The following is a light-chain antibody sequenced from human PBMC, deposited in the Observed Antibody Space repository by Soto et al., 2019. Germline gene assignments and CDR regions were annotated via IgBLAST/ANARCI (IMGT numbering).Light chain of an antibody. J-gene: IGLJ1*01. V-gene: IGLV1-40*01. CDR3: SSYAGSNNLGDV. CDR2: GNS. Sequence: QSVLTQPPSVSGAPGQRVTISCTGSSSNIGAGYDVHWYQQLPGTAPKLLIYGNSNRPSGVPDRFSGSKSGTSASLAITGLQAEDEADYYCSSYAGSNNLGDVFGTGTKVTVL. CDR1: SSNIGAGYD.